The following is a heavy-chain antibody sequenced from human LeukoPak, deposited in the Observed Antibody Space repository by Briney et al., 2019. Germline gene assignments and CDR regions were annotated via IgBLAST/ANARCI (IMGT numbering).Heavy chain of an antibody. D-gene: IGHD2-2*01. CDR3: AKEGGLGYCSTTSCAFAH. CDR1: GFSVSDNY. Sequence: GGSLRLSRAGSGFSVSDNYMTWVRQAPGKGPEWVSVTYSGGTTYYADSVEGRFTISRDSTKNTLYLQMNSLRTEDTAVYYCAKEGGLGYCSTTSCAFAHWGRGTLVTVSS. CDR2: TYSGGTT. J-gene: IGHJ4*02. V-gene: IGHV3-53*01.